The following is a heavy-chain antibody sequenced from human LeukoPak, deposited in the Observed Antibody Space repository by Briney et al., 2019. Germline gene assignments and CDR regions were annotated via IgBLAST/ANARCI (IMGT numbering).Heavy chain of an antibody. J-gene: IGHJ4*02. CDR3: AHVDTAMVSDYFDY. V-gene: IGHV2-5*02. CDR1: GFSLSTSGVG. CDR2: IYWDDDK. Sequence: SGPTLVKPTQTLTLTCTFSGFSLSTSGVGVGWIRQPPGKALEWLALIYWDDDKRYSPSLKSRLTITKDTSKYQVVLTMTNMDPVDTATYYCAHVDTAMVSDYFDYWGQGTLVTVSS. D-gene: IGHD5-18*01.